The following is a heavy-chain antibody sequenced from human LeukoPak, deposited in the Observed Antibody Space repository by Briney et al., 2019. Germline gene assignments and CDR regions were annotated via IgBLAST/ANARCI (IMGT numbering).Heavy chain of an antibody. CDR3: ARGRDYYGSGSPFDY. Sequence: SETLSLTRAVYGGSFSGYYWSWIRQPPGKGLEWIGEINHSGSTNYNPSLKSRVTISVDTSKNQFSLKLSSVTAADTAVYYCARGRDYYGSGSPFDYWGQGTLVTVSS. J-gene: IGHJ4*02. V-gene: IGHV4-34*01. CDR1: GGSFSGYY. CDR2: INHSGST. D-gene: IGHD3-10*01.